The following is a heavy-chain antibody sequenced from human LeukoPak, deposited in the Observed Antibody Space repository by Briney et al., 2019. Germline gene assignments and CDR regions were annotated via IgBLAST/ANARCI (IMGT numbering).Heavy chain of an antibody. V-gene: IGHV3-30*03. D-gene: IGHD3-9*01. CDR1: GFTFSNYG. J-gene: IGHJ4*02. Sequence: PGRSLRLSCAASGFTFSNYGMHWVRQAPGKGLEWVALISYDGSKKYYAVSVKGRFTISRDNSKNTLYLQMNSLRAEDTAVYYCARDYENLTGSKTRFHYWGQGTLVTVSS. CDR3: ARDYENLTGSKTRFHY. CDR2: ISYDGSKK.